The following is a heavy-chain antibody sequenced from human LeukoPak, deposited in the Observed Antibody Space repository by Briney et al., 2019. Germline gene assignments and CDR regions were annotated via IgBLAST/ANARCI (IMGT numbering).Heavy chain of an antibody. V-gene: IGHV1-3*01. Sequence: ASVKVSCKASGYTFTSYAMHWVRQAPGQRLEWMGWINAGNGNTKYSQKFQGRVTITADESTSTAYMELSSLRSEDTAVYYCARDAPTAVTPGSTYFDYWGQGTLVTVSS. D-gene: IGHD4-23*01. CDR3: ARDAPTAVTPGSTYFDY. J-gene: IGHJ4*02. CDR1: GYTFTSYA. CDR2: INAGNGNT.